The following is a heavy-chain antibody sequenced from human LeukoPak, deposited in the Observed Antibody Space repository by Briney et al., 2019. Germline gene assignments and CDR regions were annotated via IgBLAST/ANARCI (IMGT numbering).Heavy chain of an antibody. D-gene: IGHD3-3*01. V-gene: IGHV1-69*05. J-gene: IGHJ4*02. Sequence: ASVKVSCKASGGTFSSYAISWVRQAPGQGLEWMGGIIPIFGTANYAQKFQGRVTITTDESTSTAYMELSSLRSEDTAVYYCARASSGYDFWSGYYPPYYFDYWGQGTLVTVSS. CDR2: IIPIFGTA. CDR1: GGTFSSYA. CDR3: ARASSGYDFWSGYYPPYYFDY.